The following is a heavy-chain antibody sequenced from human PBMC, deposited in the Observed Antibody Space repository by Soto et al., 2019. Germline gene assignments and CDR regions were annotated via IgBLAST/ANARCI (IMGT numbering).Heavy chain of an antibody. V-gene: IGHV4-34*01. Sequence: QVQLQQWGAGLLKPSETLSLTCAVYGQSFRCHTWSWIRQSPGKGLEWIGAISQSCSTYYNPSLKTRVTMSQDTGKNQFSLTLKSVTAADTGVFYCARSSGIAVIQVELEDVHYVYSGHVTLVSVSS. CDR1: GQSFRCHT. CDR3: ARSSGIAVIQVELEDVHYVY. CDR2: ISQSCST. J-gene: IGHJ4*01. D-gene: IGHD1-1*01.